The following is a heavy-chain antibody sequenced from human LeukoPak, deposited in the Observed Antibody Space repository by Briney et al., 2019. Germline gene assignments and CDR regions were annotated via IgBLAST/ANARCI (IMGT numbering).Heavy chain of an antibody. Sequence: SETLSHTCTVSGGSISSYYWSWIRQPPGKGLEWIGYIYYSGSTNYNPSLKSRVTISVDTSKNQFSLKLSSVTAADTAVYYCARDRAGIDYWGQGTLVTVSS. CDR3: ARDRAGIDY. J-gene: IGHJ4*02. V-gene: IGHV4-59*01. CDR2: IYYSGST. D-gene: IGHD6-19*01. CDR1: GGSISSYY.